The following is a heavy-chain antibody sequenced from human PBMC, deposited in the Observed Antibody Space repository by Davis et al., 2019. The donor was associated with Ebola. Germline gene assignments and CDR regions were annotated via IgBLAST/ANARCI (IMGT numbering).Heavy chain of an antibody. D-gene: IGHD3-3*01. J-gene: IGHJ6*03. Sequence: PSETLSLTCAVYGGSFSGYYWSWIRQPPGKGLEWIGEINHSGSTTYNPSLKSRVTISVDTSKNQFSLKLSSVTAADTAVYYCARGFKWGGPIGVVTTSYMDVWGKGTTVTVSS. CDR2: INHSGST. CDR1: GGSFSGYY. V-gene: IGHV4-34*01. CDR3: ARGFKWGGPIGVVTTSYMDV.